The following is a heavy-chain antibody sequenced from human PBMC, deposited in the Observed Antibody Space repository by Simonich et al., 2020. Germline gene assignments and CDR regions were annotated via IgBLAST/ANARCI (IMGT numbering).Heavy chain of an antibody. D-gene: IGHD5-18*01. V-gene: IGHV1-2*02. CDR2: INPNSGGT. CDR1: GYTFTGYY. J-gene: IGHJ3*02. CDR3: ARVSGGTAMVTSTFDI. Sequence: QVQLVQSGAEVKKPGASVKVSCKASGYTFTGYYMHWVRQAPGQGLEWMGGINPNSGGTNDAQKVQGRVTMTRDTSISTAYMELSRLRSDDTAVYYCARVSGGTAMVTSTFDIWGQGTMVTVSS.